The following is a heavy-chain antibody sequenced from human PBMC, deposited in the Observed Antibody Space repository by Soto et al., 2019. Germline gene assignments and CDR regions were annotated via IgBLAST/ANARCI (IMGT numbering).Heavy chain of an antibody. CDR3: AKWDCSGGSCDAFDI. V-gene: IGHV3-23*01. D-gene: IGHD2-15*01. J-gene: IGHJ3*02. CDR2: ISGSGGST. CDR1: GFTFSSYV. Sequence: GGFLRLSCAASGFTFSSYVMSWVRQAPGKGLEWVSAISGSGGSTYYADSVKGRFTISRDNSKNTLYLQMNSLRAEDTAVYYCAKWDCSGGSCDAFDIWGQGTMVTVSS.